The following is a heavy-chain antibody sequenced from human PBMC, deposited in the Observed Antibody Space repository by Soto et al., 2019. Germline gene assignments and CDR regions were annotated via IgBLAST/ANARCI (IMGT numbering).Heavy chain of an antibody. CDR2: ISAYNGNT. V-gene: IGHV1-18*01. CDR3: ARVAGIAVAGYYYYYGMDV. Sequence: QVQRVQSGAEVKKPGASVKVSCKASGYTFTSYGISWVRQAPGQGLEWMGWISAYNGNTNYAQKLQGRVTMTTDTSTSTAYMERRSLRSDDTAVYYCARVAGIAVAGYYYYYGMDVWGQGTTVTVSS. CDR1: GYTFTSYG. J-gene: IGHJ6*02. D-gene: IGHD6-19*01.